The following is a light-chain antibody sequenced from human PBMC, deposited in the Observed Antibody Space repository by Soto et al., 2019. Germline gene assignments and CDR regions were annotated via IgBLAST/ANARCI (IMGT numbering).Light chain of an antibody. CDR2: DAY. V-gene: IGKV3-11*01. Sequence: EVVLTQSPVTLSLSPGERATLSCRASQSFRGLLAWYQQKPGQAPRLLIYDAYNRATGIPPRFSGSGSGTDFTFTISSLEPEDSAVYYCQQRHTWPITFGQGTRLEIK. J-gene: IGKJ5*01. CDR3: QQRHTWPIT. CDR1: QSFRGL.